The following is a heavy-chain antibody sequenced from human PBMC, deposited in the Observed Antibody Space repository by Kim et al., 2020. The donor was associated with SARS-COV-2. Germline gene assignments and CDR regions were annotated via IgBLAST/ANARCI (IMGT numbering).Heavy chain of an antibody. CDR2: ITPIDCFT. Sequence: ASVKVSCKTSGYRLTNNKVHWVRQAPGQGLEWLAIITPIDCFTVYAQHSQDRLTVTRDTSTSTVYMELSSLSSDDTAVFYCARDNIDWAFDIWGRGTMVTVYS. CDR1: GYRLTNNK. CDR3: ARDNIDWAFDI. V-gene: IGHV1-46*04. D-gene: IGHD2-21*01. J-gene: IGHJ3*02.